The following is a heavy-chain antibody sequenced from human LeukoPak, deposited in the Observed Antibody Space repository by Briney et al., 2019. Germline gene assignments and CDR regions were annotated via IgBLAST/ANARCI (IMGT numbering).Heavy chain of an antibody. CDR2: ISSSSSYI. D-gene: IGHD1-1*01. CDR1: GFAFSSYS. V-gene: IGHV3-21*01. CDR3: ARALRLEGDY. Sequence: GGSLRLSCAASGFAFSSYSMNWVRQAPGKGLEWVSSISSSSSYIYYADSVKGRFTISRDNAKNSLYLQMNSLRAEDTAVYYCARALRLEGDYWGQGTLVTVSS. J-gene: IGHJ4*02.